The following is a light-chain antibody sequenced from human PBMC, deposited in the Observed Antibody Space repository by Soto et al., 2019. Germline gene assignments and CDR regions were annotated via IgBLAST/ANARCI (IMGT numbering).Light chain of an antibody. Sequence: SPSPGQTDTISCTGTSSDVGGSDYVSWCQHHPGKAPKLVIYDVTKRPSGVPDRFSGSKSGNTASLTISGLQAEDEADYYCASYAGYYVFGTGTKVTVL. CDR2: DVT. J-gene: IGLJ1*01. CDR3: ASYAGYYV. V-gene: IGLV2-11*01. CDR1: SSDVGGSDY.